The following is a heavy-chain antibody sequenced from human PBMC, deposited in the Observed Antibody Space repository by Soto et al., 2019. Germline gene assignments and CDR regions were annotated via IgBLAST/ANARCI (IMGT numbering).Heavy chain of an antibody. V-gene: IGHV4-39*01. CDR1: GDSITTNGYY. D-gene: IGHD4-17*01. J-gene: IGHJ3*01. Sequence: PSETLSLTCSVSGDSITTNGYYWGWIRQPPGKGLQWIGNVYWTGSTFSHPSLTSRVFISVDTSKNEFSLRLTSVTAADTAVYYCARNPNDFGEYTVFDVWGHGTLVTVS. CDR3: ARNPNDFGEYTVFDV. CDR2: VYWTGST.